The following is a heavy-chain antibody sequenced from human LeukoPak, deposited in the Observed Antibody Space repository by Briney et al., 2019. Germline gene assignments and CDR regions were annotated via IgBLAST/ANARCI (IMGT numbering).Heavy chain of an antibody. D-gene: IGHD4-17*01. CDR3: ARDRMGMTTVTTFWFDP. CDR1: GGSISSYY. CDR2: IYTSGST. Sequence: SETLSLTCTVSGGSISSYYWSWIRQPAGKGLEWIGRIYTSGSTNYSPSLKSRVTMSVDTSKNQFSLKLSSVTAADTAVYYCARDRMGMTTVTTFWFDPWGQGTLVTVSS. J-gene: IGHJ5*02. V-gene: IGHV4-4*07.